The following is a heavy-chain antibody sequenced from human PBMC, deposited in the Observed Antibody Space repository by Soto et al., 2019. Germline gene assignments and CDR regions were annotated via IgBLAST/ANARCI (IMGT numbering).Heavy chain of an antibody. CDR2: ISGSGRTT. J-gene: IGHJ6*03. Sequence: EVQLLESGGGLVQPGGSLRLSCAASGFTFGSYAMNWLRQAPGRGLECVSFISGSGRTTYYADSVKGRFTVSRDNSKNTLYLQMTSLRAEDTALSYCAKFRGPSYSYYSMDVWGKGTTVTVSS. V-gene: IGHV3-23*01. CDR1: GFTFGSYA. D-gene: IGHD3-16*01. CDR3: AKFRGPSYSYYSMDV.